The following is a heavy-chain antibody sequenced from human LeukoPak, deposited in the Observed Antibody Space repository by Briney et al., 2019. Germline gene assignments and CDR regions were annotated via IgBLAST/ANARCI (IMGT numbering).Heavy chain of an antibody. CDR2: ISYDGSNK. CDR1: GFTFSSYG. V-gene: IGHV3-30*18. Sequence: QPGRSLRLSCAASGFTFSSYGMHWVRQAPGKGLEWVAVISYDGSNKYYADSVKGRFTISRDNSKNTLYLQMNSLRAEDTAVYYCAKSPRDIVVVPAFIDYWGQGTLVTVSS. J-gene: IGHJ4*02. D-gene: IGHD2-2*01. CDR3: AKSPRDIVVVPAFIDY.